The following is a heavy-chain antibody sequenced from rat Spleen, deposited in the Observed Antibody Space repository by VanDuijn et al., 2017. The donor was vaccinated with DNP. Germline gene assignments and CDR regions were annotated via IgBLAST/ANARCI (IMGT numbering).Heavy chain of an antibody. J-gene: IGHJ4*01. D-gene: IGHD1-2*01. CDR1: GFTFSNSD. Sequence: EVQLVESGGGLVQPGRSMKLSCAASGFTFSNSDMAWVRQAPTKGLEWFASISTSGGSTYYRDSVKGRFTIARDNAKSTLYLKMDSLRSADTATYYCATELAIAGATDAWGQGTSVTVSS. CDR2: ISTSGGST. CDR3: ATELAIAGATDA. V-gene: IGHV5-25*01.